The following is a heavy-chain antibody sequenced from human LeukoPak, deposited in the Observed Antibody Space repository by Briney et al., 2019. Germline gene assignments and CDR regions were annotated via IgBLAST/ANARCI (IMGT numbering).Heavy chain of an antibody. CDR3: ARDAASRLGFETHIDY. CDR2: IYTSGST. Sequence: PSETLSLTCTVSGGSISSYFWSWIRQPAGKGLEWIGRIYTSGSTNYNPSLKSRVTMSVDTSKNQFSLKLSSVTAADTAVYYCARDAASRLGFETHIDYWGQGTLVTVSS. D-gene: IGHD3-10*01. V-gene: IGHV4-4*07. J-gene: IGHJ4*02. CDR1: GGSISSYF.